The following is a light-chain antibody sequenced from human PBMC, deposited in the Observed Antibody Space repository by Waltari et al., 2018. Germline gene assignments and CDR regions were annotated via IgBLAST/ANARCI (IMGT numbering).Light chain of an antibody. J-gene: IGLJ2*01. CDR3: AAWDDSLSVVA. CDR1: NYTIGKKD. Sequence: QSVLTQPPSASGTPGQRVTISCSGSNYTIGKKDVYWYQQLPGTAPKLLIYRNDQRPSGVPDRFSGSKSGTSASLAISGLRSEDEVDYYCAAWDDSLSVVAFGGGTKLTVL. CDR2: RND. V-gene: IGLV1-47*01.